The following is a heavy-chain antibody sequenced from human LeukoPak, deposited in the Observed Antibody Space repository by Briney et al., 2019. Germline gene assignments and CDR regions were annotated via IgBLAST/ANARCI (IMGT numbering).Heavy chain of an antibody. J-gene: IGHJ4*02. Sequence: SETLSLTCTVSGSSISSYYWSWIRQPPGKGLEWIGYIYYSGSTNYNPSLKSRVTISVDTSKNPFSLKLSSVTAADTAMYYCARHQYDSSGYPKANYFDYWGQGTLVTVSS. CDR1: GSSISSYY. CDR2: IYYSGST. CDR3: ARHQYDSSGYPKANYFDY. V-gene: IGHV4-59*08. D-gene: IGHD3-22*01.